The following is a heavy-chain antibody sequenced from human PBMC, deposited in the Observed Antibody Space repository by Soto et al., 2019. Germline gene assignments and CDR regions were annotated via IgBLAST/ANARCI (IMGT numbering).Heavy chain of an antibody. D-gene: IGHD6-6*01. CDR2: IWYDGSNK. V-gene: IGHV3-33*01. Sequence: GGSLRLSCAASGFTFSSYGMHWVRQAPGKGLEWVAVIWYDGSNKYYADSVKGRFTISRDNSKNTLYLQMNSLGAEDTAVYYCARVIAARPRGMDVWGQGTTVTVSS. CDR3: ARVIAARPRGMDV. CDR1: GFTFSSYG. J-gene: IGHJ6*02.